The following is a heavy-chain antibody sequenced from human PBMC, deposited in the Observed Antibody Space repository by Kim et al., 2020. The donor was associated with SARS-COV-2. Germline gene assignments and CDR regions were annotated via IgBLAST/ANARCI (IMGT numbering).Heavy chain of an antibody. D-gene: IGHD3-3*01. CDR1: GFIFSNYW. J-gene: IGHJ5*02. Sequence: GGSLRLSCAASGFIFSNYWMSWVRQAPGKGLEWVSNIKQDGSEKYYVDSVKGRFTISRDNAKNSVYLQMNSLRAEDTAVYYCARGYDFCSGSWLEGRFDPWGQGTLVTVSS. CDR3: ARGYDFCSGSWLEGRFDP. V-gene: IGHV3-7*01. CDR2: IKQDGSEK.